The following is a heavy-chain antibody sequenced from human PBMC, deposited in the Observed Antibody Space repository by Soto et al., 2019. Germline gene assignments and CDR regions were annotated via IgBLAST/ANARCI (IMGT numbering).Heavy chain of an antibody. CDR1: GGTFSSYA. J-gene: IGHJ6*02. V-gene: IGHV1-69*12. CDR3: AREIAAAAPDCYYYGMGV. D-gene: IGHD6-13*01. CDR2: FIPTFGTA. Sequence: QVQLVQSGAEVKKPGSSVKVSCKASGGTFSSYAISWVRQAPGQGLVWMGGFIPTFGTATCAPKFRGRYTITADXXTXTXXMERSSLRAEDTAVYYCAREIAAAAPDCYYYGMGVWGQGTTVTVFS.